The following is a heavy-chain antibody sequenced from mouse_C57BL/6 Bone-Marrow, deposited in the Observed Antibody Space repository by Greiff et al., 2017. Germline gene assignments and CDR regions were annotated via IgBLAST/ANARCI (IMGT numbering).Heavy chain of an antibody. V-gene: IGHV14-1*01. D-gene: IGHD2-4*01. CDR2: IDPEGGAT. Sequence: EVKLQQSGAELVRPGASVKLSCPASGFNIKDYYMHWVKQRPEHGLAWIGRIDPEGGATEYAPKFQGPAPMTADTYSNRDYLQLSSLTSEDTAVYYCTTTYDDYGLYAMDYWGQGTSVTVFS. J-gene: IGHJ4*01. CDR3: TTTYDDYGLYAMDY. CDR1: GFNIKDYY.